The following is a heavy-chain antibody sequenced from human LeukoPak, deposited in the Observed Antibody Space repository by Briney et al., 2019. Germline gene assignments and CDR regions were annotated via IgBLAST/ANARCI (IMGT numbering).Heavy chain of an antibody. D-gene: IGHD3-3*01. V-gene: IGHV3-48*01. CDR1: GFTFSTYS. CDR2: ISGSSSTI. J-gene: IGHJ5*02. Sequence: GGSLRLSCAASGFTFSTYSMNWVRQAPGQGLEWISYISGSSSTIYYADSVKGRFTISRDNAKNSLYLQMNCLRAEDTAVYYCARESFTLFGVIITWGQGTLVTVSS. CDR3: ARESFTLFGVIIT.